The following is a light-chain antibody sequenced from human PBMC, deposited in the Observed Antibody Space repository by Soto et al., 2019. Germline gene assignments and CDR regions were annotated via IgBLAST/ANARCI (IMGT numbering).Light chain of an antibody. CDR2: SAS. J-gene: IGKJ5*01. Sequence: DIQMTQSPPSLSASVGDRVTITCRASQGIGNSLAWYQQKPGTVPKLLIYSASTLQSGVPSRFSGSGSGRDFTLTISSRQPQDVAAYYCQKYNTVPATFGQGTRLEIK. CDR3: QKYNTVPAT. V-gene: IGKV1-27*01. CDR1: QGIGNS.